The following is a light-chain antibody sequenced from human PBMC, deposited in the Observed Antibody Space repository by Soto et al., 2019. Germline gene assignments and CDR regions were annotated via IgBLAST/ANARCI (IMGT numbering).Light chain of an antibody. CDR2: GAS. J-gene: IGKJ3*01. V-gene: IGKV3-15*01. Sequence: EIVMTQSLATLSVSPGDRATLSCRPSQSVSNNLAWYQQRPGQAPRLLVYGASTRPTGIPARFSGSGSETDFTLTISSLQSEDFAVYYCQQYHDWPFTFGPGTKVDIK. CDR3: QQYHDWPFT. CDR1: QSVSNN.